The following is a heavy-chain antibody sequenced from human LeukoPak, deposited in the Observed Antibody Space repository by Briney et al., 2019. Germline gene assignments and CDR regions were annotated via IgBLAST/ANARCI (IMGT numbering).Heavy chain of an antibody. CDR2: ISAYNGNT. CDR3: ARVPDTANGLYNRFDP. J-gene: IGHJ5*02. CDR1: GYTFTSYG. D-gene: IGHD5-18*01. V-gene: IGHV1-18*01. Sequence: ASVKVSCKASGYTFTSYGISWVRQAPGQGLEWMGWISAYNGNTNYAQKLQGRVTMTTDTSTSTAYMELRSLRSDDTAVYYCARVPDTANGLYNRFDPWGQGTLVTVSS.